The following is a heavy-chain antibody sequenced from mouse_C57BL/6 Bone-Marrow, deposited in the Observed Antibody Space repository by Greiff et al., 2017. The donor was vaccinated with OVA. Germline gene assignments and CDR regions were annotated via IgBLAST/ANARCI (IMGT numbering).Heavy chain of an antibody. D-gene: IGHD4-1*01. Sequence: VKLQESGAELVRPGASVTLSCKASGYTFTDYEMHWVKQTPVPGLEWIGAIDPETGGTAYNQKFKGKAILTADKSSSTAYMELRSLTSEDSAVYYCTRLWDVREYYFDYWGQGTTLTVSS. V-gene: IGHV1-15*01. CDR2: IDPETGGT. CDR3: TRLWDVREYYFDY. J-gene: IGHJ2*01. CDR1: GYTFTDYE.